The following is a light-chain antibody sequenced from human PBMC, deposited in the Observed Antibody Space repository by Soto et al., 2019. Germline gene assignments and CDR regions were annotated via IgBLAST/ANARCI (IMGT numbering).Light chain of an antibody. J-gene: IGLJ2*01. CDR1: SSDLV. V-gene: IGLV2-14*03. Sequence: QSALTQPASVSGSPGQSITISCTGASSDLVSWYQQHPGKAPKLIIYDVSDRPSGVSSRFSGSKSGNTASLTISGLQAEDEADYYCSSYTTSNTLDVIFGGGTKLTVL. CDR2: DVS. CDR3: SSYTTSNTLDVI.